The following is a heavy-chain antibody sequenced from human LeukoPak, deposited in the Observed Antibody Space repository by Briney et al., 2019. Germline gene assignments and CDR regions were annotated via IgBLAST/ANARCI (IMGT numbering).Heavy chain of an antibody. CDR1: GVSFSGYY. D-gene: IGHD2-2*01. CDR2: INHSGST. V-gene: IGHV4-34*01. J-gene: IGHJ4*02. CDR3: ARGGRYQLLYYFDY. Sequence: PSETLSLTCAVYGVSFSGYYWSWIRQPPGNGLEWIGEINHSGSTNYNPSLKSRVTISVDPSKNQFSLKLSSVTAADTAVYYCARGGRYQLLYYFDYWGQGTLVTVSS.